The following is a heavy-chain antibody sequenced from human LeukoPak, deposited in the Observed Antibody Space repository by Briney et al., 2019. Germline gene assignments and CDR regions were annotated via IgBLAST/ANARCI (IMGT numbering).Heavy chain of an antibody. Sequence: PSETLSLTCTVSDGSVSNYYCSWIRQAAGKGLERIGRIHISGNTIYSPSLKSRVTMSVDTSKNQFSLTLSSVTAADTAVYYCASQLANYAMDVWGQGTTVTVSS. CDR2: IHISGNT. J-gene: IGHJ6*02. V-gene: IGHV4-4*07. D-gene: IGHD2-2*01. CDR1: DGSVSNYY. CDR3: ASQLANYAMDV.